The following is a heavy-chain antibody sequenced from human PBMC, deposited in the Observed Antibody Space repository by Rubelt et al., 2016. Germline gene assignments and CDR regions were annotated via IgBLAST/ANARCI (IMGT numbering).Heavy chain of an antibody. CDR2: VHYSGTT. D-gene: IGHD4-23*01. CDR3: ARGRWDNWFDP. J-gene: IGHJ5*02. Sequence: QVQLQESGPGLVKPSETLSLTCGVFGDSITNYYWSWIRQPPGKGLDWIGYVHYSGTTNYNPSLKRRVTMSVDMSRNHFSLRVTSVTAADTAVYYCARGRWDNWFDPWGQGTLVTVSS. V-gene: IGHV4-59*01. CDR1: GDSITNYY.